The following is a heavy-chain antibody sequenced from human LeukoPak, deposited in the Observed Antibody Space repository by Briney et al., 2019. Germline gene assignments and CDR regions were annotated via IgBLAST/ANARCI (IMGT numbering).Heavy chain of an antibody. D-gene: IGHD5-18*01. CDR1: GGSFSGYY. CDR2: INHSGST. V-gene: IGHV4-34*01. J-gene: IGHJ5*02. CDR3: ARGGSTWIQLYDWFDP. Sequence: SETLSLTCAVYGGSFSGYYWSWIRQPPGKVLEWIGEINHSGSTNYNPSLKSRVTISVDTSKNQFSLKLSCVTAADTAVYSCARGGSTWIQLYDWFDPWGQGTLVTVSS.